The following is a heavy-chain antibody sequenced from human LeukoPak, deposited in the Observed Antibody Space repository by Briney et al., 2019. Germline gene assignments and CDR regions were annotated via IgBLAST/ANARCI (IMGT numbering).Heavy chain of an antibody. CDR1: GFAFSSYA. Sequence: GGSLRLSCAASGFAFSSYAMSWVRQAPGKGLEWVSAISGSGGSTYYAGSVKGRFTISRDNSKNTLYLQMNSLRAEDTAVYYCATPHYDILTGYYSFDYWGQGTLVTVSS. CDR3: ATPHYDILTGYYSFDY. V-gene: IGHV3-23*01. CDR2: ISGSGGST. J-gene: IGHJ4*02. D-gene: IGHD3-9*01.